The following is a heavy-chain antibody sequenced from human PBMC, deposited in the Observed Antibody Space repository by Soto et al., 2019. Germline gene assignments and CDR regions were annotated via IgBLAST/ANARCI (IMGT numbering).Heavy chain of an antibody. D-gene: IGHD3-16*01. CDR1: GYTFTDQY. Sequence: QVQLVQSGAEVKKPGASVKVSCKASGYTFTDQYLHWVRQAPGQGLEWMGWINPKSGGTKYVQKFKGRVTMTRDTSINTAYMDLSRLRSDDAAVYYCAREIRGLGTLNWFDPWGQGTLVTVSS. J-gene: IGHJ5*02. CDR2: INPKSGGT. CDR3: AREIRGLGTLNWFDP. V-gene: IGHV1-2*02.